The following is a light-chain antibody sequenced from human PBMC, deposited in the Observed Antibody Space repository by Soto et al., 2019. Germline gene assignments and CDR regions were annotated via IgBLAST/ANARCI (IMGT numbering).Light chain of an antibody. CDR3: VLYMGRGIGV. CDR2: STN. J-gene: IGLJ3*02. Sequence: QTVVTQEPSFSVSPGGTVTLTCGLSSGSVSTTSYPSWYQQTPGQAPRTLIYSTNIRSSGVPDRFSGSILGNKAALTITGAQADDESDYYGVLYMGRGIGVFGGGTKVTVL. CDR1: SGSVSTTSY. V-gene: IGLV8-61*01.